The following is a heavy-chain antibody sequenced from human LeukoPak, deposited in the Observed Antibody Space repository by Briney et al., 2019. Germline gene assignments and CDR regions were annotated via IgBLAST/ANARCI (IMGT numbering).Heavy chain of an antibody. CDR1: GYTFSNYG. J-gene: IGHJ1*01. CDR3: ARDDYYDSSGYYTL. V-gene: IGHV1-18*01. D-gene: IGHD3-22*01. Sequence: GASVKVSCKASGYTFSNYGISWVRQAPGQGLEWVGWIRGDNGNTNYAQKFQGRVTVTTDTSTSTAYMELRSLRSDDTAVYYCARDDYYDSSGYYTLWGQGTLVTVSS. CDR2: IRGDNGNT.